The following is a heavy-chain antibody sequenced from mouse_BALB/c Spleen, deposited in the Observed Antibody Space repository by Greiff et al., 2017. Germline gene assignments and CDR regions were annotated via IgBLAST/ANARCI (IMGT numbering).Heavy chain of an antibody. J-gene: IGHJ3*01. V-gene: IGHV7-3*02. CDR1: GFTFTDYY. CDR2: IRNKANGYTT. CDR3: ARDRGSPWFAY. Sequence: EVKLMESGGGLVQPGGSLRLSCAPSGFTFTDYYMSWVRQPPGKALEWLGFIRNKANGYTTEYSASVKGRFTISRDNSQSILYLQMNTLRAENSATYYCARDRGSPWFAYWGQGTLVTVSA.